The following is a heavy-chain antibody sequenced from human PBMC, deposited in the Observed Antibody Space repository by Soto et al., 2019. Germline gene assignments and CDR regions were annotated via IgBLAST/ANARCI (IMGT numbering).Heavy chain of an antibody. Sequence: ASVKVSCKASGYTFTGYYMHWVRQAPGQGLEWMGWINPNSGGTNYAQKFQGWVTMTRDTSISTAYMELSRLRSDDTAVYYCARGFRDYDILTGSDYYYYYYGMDVWGQ. V-gene: IGHV1-2*04. CDR2: INPNSGGT. CDR1: GYTFTGYY. CDR3: ARGFRDYDILTGSDYYYYYYGMDV. D-gene: IGHD3-9*01. J-gene: IGHJ6*02.